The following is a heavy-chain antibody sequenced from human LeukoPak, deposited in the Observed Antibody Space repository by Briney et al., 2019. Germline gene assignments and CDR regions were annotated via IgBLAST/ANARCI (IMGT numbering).Heavy chain of an antibody. CDR3: ARGERGVVVPAANLFDY. V-gene: IGHV1-2*02. CDR1: GYTFTGYY. Sequence: ASVKVSCKASGYTFTGYYMHWVRQAPGQGLEWMGWINPNSGGTNYAQKFQGRVTMTRDTSISTAYMELSRLRSDDTAVYYCARGERGVVVPAANLFDYWGQGTLVTVSS. D-gene: IGHD2-2*01. J-gene: IGHJ4*02. CDR2: INPNSGGT.